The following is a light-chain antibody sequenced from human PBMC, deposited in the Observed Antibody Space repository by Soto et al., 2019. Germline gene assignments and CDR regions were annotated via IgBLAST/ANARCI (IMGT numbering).Light chain of an antibody. Sequence: DIQMTQSQSSLSASVGDRVTITCRASQDISTWLAWYQQKPGKAPNLLIYAASSLQTGVPSRFSGSGSGTDFTLTISSLQPEDFATYYCQQAISFPITFGQGTRLETK. CDR3: QQAISFPIT. CDR2: AAS. CDR1: QDISTW. J-gene: IGKJ5*01. V-gene: IGKV1-12*01.